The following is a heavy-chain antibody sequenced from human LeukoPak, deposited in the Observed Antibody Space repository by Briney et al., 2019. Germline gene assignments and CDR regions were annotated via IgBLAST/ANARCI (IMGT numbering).Heavy chain of an antibody. CDR2: IFYSGST. J-gene: IGHJ4*02. V-gene: IGHV4-59*08. D-gene: IGHD1-26*01. CDR3: ARQPYMLGAYYFDY. Sequence: SETLSLTCTVSGGSMSSYYWGWIRQPPGKGLEWIGYIFYSGSTNYNPSLKSRVTLSVDTSKNQFSLKLGSVTAADTAVYYCARQPYMLGAYYFDYWGQGTLVTVSS. CDR1: GGSMSSYY.